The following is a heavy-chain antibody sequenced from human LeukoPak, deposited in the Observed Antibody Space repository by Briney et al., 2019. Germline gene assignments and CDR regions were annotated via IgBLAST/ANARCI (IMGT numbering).Heavy chain of an antibody. D-gene: IGHD4-17*01. V-gene: IGHV3-30*18. CDR2: ISYDGSNK. J-gene: IGHJ6*02. CDR3: AKALTTVTTPLPYYYYYGMDV. Sequence: GGSLRLSCAASGFTFSSYGMHWVRQAPGKGLEWVAVISYDGSNKYYADSVKGRFTISRDNSKNTLYLQMNSLRAEGTAVYYCAKALTTVTTPLPYYYYYGMDVWGQGTTVTVSS. CDR1: GFTFSSYG.